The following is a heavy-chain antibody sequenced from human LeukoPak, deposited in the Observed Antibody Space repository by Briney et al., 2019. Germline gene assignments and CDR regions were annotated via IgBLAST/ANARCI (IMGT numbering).Heavy chain of an antibody. CDR1: GFTFDNHA. D-gene: IGHD3-22*01. CDR3: AKRYYSDSSGYLGSIDQ. CDR2: ISGSGNVT. J-gene: IGHJ4*02. Sequence: GGSLRLSCVASGFTFDNHAISWVRQAPGKGLEWVSAISGSGNVTYYADSVKGRFTISRDNSKNTLYLQLSSLRAEDTAVYYCAKRYYSDSSGYLGSIDQWGQGTLVTVSS. V-gene: IGHV3-23*01.